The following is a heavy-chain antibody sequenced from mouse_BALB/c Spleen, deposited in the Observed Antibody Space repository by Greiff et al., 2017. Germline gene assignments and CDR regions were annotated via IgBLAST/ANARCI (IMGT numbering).Heavy chain of an antibody. CDR3: AFYYYGSSRGYAMDY. V-gene: IGHV1-7*01. CDR1: GYTFTSYW. J-gene: IGHJ4*01. Sequence: QVQLKQSGAELAKPGASVKMSCKASGYTFTSYWMHWVKQRPGQGLEWIGYINPSTGYTEYNQKFKDKATLTADKSSSTAYMQLSSLTSEDSAVYYCAFYYYGSSRGYAMDYWGQGTSVTVSS. D-gene: IGHD1-1*01. CDR2: INPSTGYT.